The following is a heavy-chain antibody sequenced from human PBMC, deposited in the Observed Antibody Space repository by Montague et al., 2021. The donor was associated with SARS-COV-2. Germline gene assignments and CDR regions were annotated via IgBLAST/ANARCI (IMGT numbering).Heavy chain of an antibody. CDR2: VFYSGST. D-gene: IGHD4-17*01. V-gene: IGHV4-59*01. Sequence: SETLSLTCTVSGGSINSNYWSWIRQPPGKGLEWIGNVFYSGSTNYNPSLKSRVTISVDTSKNQFSLKVSSVTAADTAVYFCARDSGGDGVMDVWGRGTTVSVSS. J-gene: IGHJ6*02. CDR3: ARDSGGDGVMDV. CDR1: GGSINSNY.